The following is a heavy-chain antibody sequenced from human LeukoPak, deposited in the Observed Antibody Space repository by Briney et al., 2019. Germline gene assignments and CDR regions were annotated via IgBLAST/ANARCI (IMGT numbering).Heavy chain of an antibody. CDR1: GFTFDDYA. J-gene: IGHJ4*02. D-gene: IGHD1-26*01. CDR2: ISWDGGST. Sequence: GGSLRLSCAASGFTFDDYAMHWVRQAPGKGLEWVSLISWDGGSTYYADSVKDRFTISRDNSKNSLYLQMNSLRAEDTALYYCAKGGLGGSYYYFDYWGQGTLVTVSS. CDR3: AKGGLGGSYYYFDY. V-gene: IGHV3-43D*03.